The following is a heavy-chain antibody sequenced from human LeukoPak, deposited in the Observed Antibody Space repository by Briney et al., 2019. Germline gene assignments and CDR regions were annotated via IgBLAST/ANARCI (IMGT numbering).Heavy chain of an antibody. CDR3: ARHAPPYGIAAAAVDY. J-gene: IGHJ4*02. CDR2: IYYSGST. Sequence: SETLSLTCTVSGGSISSSSYYWGWIRQPPGKGLEWIGSIYYSGSTYYNLSLKSRVTISVDTSKNQFSLKLSSVTAAGTAVYYCARHAPPYGIAAAAVDYWGQGTLVTVSS. CDR1: GGSISSSSYY. D-gene: IGHD6-13*01. V-gene: IGHV4-39*01.